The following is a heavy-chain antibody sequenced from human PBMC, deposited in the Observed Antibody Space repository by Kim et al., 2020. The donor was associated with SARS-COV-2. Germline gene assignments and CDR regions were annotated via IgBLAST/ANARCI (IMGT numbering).Heavy chain of an antibody. CDR3: AKDPEAEVSEGMDV. V-gene: IGHV3-23*01. CDR1: GFTFSSYA. J-gene: IGHJ6*02. Sequence: GGSLRLSCAASGFTFSSYAMSWVRQAPGKGLEWVSAISGSGGSTYYADSVKGRFTISRDNSKNTLYLQMNSLRAEDTAVYYCAKDPEAEVSEGMDVWGQGTTVTVSS. CDR2: ISGSGGST.